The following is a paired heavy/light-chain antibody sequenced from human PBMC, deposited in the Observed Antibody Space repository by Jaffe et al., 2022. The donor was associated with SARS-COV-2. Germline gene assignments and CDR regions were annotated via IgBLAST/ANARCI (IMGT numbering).Heavy chain of an antibody. Sequence: EVQLVESGGGLVQPGGSLRLSCAASGFTFTTYSINWVRQAPGKGLEWISYISSSITTIYYADSVKGRFTISRDNAKNSLFLQMNSLRAEDTAVYYCARARAVEGYPYYYYMDVWGKGTTVTVSS. CDR3: ARARAVEGYPYYYYMDV. CDR2: ISSSITTI. CDR1: GFTFTTYS. V-gene: IGHV3-48*04. D-gene: IGHD5-12*01. J-gene: IGHJ6*03.
Light chain of an antibody. CDR1: SSDVGGYNY. Sequence: QSALTQPRSVSGSPGQSVTISCSGTSSDVGGYNYVSWYQQHPGKAPKLMIYNVSKRPSGVPDRFSGSKSGNTASLTISGLQAEDEADYYCCSYVGSYTWVFGGGTELTVL. J-gene: IGLJ3*02. CDR2: NVS. V-gene: IGLV2-11*01. CDR3: CSYVGSYTWV.